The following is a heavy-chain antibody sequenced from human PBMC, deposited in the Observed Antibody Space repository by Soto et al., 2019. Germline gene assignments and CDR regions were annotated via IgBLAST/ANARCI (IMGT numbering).Heavy chain of an antibody. J-gene: IGHJ4*02. Sequence: SETLSLTGAVSGGSISSGGFSWTWIRQPPGKGLEFIGYIYYSGGTYYTPSLKSRVTISVDRPKHQVSLRLSSVPAADTAVYYCAKATFLRKGYYDATDYYIFDYWGQGTLVTVSS. V-gene: IGHV4-30-2*01. CDR3: AKATFLRKGYYDATDYYIFDY. D-gene: IGHD3-22*01. CDR2: IYYSGGT. CDR1: GGSISSGGFS.